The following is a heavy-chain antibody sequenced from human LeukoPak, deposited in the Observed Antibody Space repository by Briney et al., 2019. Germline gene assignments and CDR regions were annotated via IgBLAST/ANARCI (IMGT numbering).Heavy chain of an antibody. CDR1: GYTFTDHY. D-gene: IGHD3-22*01. Sequence: ASVKVSCKASGYTFTDHYIHWVRQAPGQGLEWMGWINPISGGTNYAQKFQGRVTMTRDTSISTAYMEVSRLKSDDTALYFCARGTMIVVATPYYGMDVWGQGTTVTVSS. V-gene: IGHV1-2*02. CDR2: INPISGGT. CDR3: ARGTMIVVATPYYGMDV. J-gene: IGHJ6*02.